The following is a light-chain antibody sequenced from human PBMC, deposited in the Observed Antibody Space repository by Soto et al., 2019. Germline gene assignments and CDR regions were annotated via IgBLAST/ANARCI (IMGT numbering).Light chain of an antibody. Sequence: QSVLTQPASVSGSPGHSITISCTGTSSDVGGYNYVSWYQQHPGKAPKLMIYEVSNRPSGDSNRFSGSKSGNTASLTISGLQAEDEADYYCSSYTTSSTPVVFGGGTKLTVL. V-gene: IGLV2-14*01. CDR2: EVS. J-gene: IGLJ2*01. CDR1: SSDVGGYNY. CDR3: SSYTTSSTPVV.